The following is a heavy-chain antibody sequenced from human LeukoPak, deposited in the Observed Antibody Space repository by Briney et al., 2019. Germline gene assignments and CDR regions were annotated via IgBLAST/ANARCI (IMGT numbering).Heavy chain of an antibody. Sequence: SVKVSCKASGGTFSSYAISWVRQAPGQGLEWMGGIIPIFGTANYAQKFQGRVTITADESTSTAYMELSSLRSEDTAVYYCASENYDFWSGYSSSPFFDYWGQGTLVTVSS. CDR2: IIPIFGTA. CDR3: ASENYDFWSGYSSSPFFDY. J-gene: IGHJ4*02. D-gene: IGHD3-3*01. V-gene: IGHV1-69*01. CDR1: GGTFSSYA.